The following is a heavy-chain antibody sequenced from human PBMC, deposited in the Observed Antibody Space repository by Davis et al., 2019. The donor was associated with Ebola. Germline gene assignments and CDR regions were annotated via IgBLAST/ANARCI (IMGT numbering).Heavy chain of an antibody. CDR3: ARDQGGLDY. D-gene: IGHD3-16*01. CDR2: INPKSGGT. J-gene: IGHJ4*02. CDR1: GYTFTGYD. Sequence: ASVKVSCKASGYTFTGYDMHWVRQAPGQGLAWMGRINPKSGGTYYAQQFQGRVTMTRDTSITSLYMELSGLTSDDTALYYCARDQGGLDYWGQGTLVTVSS. V-gene: IGHV1-2*06.